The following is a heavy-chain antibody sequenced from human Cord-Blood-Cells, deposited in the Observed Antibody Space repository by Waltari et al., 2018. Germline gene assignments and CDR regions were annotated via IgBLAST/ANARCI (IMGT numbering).Heavy chain of an antibody. J-gene: IGHJ4*02. V-gene: IGHV4-39*01. D-gene: IGHD6-19*01. CDR1: GGSISSSSYY. CDR3: ARTVSGWYGY. Sequence: QLQLQESGPGLVKPSETLSLTCTVSGGSISSSSYYWGWIRQPPGKGLEWIGSIYYSGSTYYTPSLKSRVTISVDTSKNQFSLKLSSVTAADTAVYYCARTVSGWYGYWGQGTLVTVSS. CDR2: IYYSGST.